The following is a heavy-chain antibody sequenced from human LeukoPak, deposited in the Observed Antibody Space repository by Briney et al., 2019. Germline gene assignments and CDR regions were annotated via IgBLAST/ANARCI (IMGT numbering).Heavy chain of an antibody. CDR1: GFTFSSYW. CDR2: IKQDGSHK. Sequence: PGGSLRLSCADSGFTFSSYWMSWVRQAPGKGLKWVANIKQDGSHKNYVDSVKGRFTISRDNAKNSLYLQMNSLRADDTAVYYCARETPDSSGWDWGQGTLVTVSS. J-gene: IGHJ4*02. D-gene: IGHD6-19*01. V-gene: IGHV3-7*01. CDR3: ARETPDSSGWD.